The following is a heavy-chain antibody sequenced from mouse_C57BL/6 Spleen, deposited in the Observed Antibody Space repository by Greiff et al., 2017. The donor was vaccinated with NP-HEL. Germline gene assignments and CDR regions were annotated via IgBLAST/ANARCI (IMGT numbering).Heavy chain of an antibody. V-gene: IGHV1-26*01. CDR1: GYTFTDYY. CDR3: ARRDYGSSYGFAY. J-gene: IGHJ3*01. Sequence: EVQLQQSGPELVKPGASVKISCKASGYTFTDYYMNWVKQSRGKSLEWIGDINPNNGGTSYNQKFKGKATLTVDKSSSTAYMELRSLTSEDSADYYCARRDYGSSYGFAYWGQGTLVTVSA. D-gene: IGHD1-1*01. CDR2: INPNNGGT.